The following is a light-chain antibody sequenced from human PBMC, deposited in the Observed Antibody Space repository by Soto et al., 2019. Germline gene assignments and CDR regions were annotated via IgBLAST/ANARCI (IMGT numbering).Light chain of an antibody. V-gene: IGKV3-11*01. CDR3: QQRSNWPPTST. Sequence: EIVLTQSPATLSLSPGERATLSCRASQSVSSYLAWYQQKPGQAPRLLIYDASNRATGIPARFSGSGSGTDFTLTISSLEPEDFAVHYCQQRSNWPPTSTFGPGTQQDIK. CDR1: QSVSSY. CDR2: DAS. J-gene: IGKJ3*01.